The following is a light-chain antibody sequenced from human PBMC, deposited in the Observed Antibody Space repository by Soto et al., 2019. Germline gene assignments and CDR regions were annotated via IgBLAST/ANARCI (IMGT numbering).Light chain of an antibody. J-gene: IGKJ1*01. V-gene: IGKV3-20*01. CDR3: QQYGSSPGT. Sequence: EIVRTQSPATLSVSPGERATLSCRASQSVRDRHLAWYQQKAGQDPSLLIYDTSTRATGVPDRFSGSGSGTDFDLTISRVEPEDFAIYFCQQYGSSPGTFGQGTKVDIK. CDR1: QSVRDRH. CDR2: DTS.